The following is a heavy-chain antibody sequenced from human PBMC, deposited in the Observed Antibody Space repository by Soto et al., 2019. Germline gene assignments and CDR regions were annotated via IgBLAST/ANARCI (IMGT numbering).Heavy chain of an antibody. CDR2: ISAYNGNT. V-gene: IGHV1-18*04. D-gene: IGHD3-3*01. CDR1: CYTFTSYG. CDR3: ARAQSFTIFGATGRDTGMDM. Sequence: APVKVSCKASCYTFTSYGISWGQQAPGQGLEWMGWISAYNGNTNHSQKLQGRVTMTTDTSTSTAYMELRSLRSDDTAVYYCARAQSFTIFGATGRDTGMDMWGQGTTVKVSS. J-gene: IGHJ6*02.